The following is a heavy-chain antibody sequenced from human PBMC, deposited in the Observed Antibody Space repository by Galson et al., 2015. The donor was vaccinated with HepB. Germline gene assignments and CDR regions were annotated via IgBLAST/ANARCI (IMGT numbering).Heavy chain of an antibody. Sequence: SLRLSCAASGFTFSSYSMNWVRQAPGKGLEWVSSISSSSSYIYYADSVKGRFTISRDNAKNSLYLQMNSLRAEDTAVYYCARDQIAPAAAFDPWGQGTLVTVSS. CDR2: ISSSSSYI. J-gene: IGHJ5*02. V-gene: IGHV3-21*01. CDR1: GFTFSSYS. D-gene: IGHD2-2*01. CDR3: ARDQIAPAAAFDP.